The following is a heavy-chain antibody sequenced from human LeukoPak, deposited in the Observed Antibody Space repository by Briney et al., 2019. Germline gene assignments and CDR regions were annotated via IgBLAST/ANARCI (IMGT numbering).Heavy chain of an antibody. CDR1: GSTFSSYW. CDR2: IKQDGSEK. D-gene: IGHD2-2*01. V-gene: IGHV3-7*03. J-gene: IGHJ4*02. Sequence: GGSLRLSCAASGSTFSSYWMSWVRQAPGKGLGWVANIKQDGSEKYYVDSVKGRFTISRDNAKNSLYLQMNSLRAEDTAVYYCARKRVGSQLRDYWGQGTLVTVSS. CDR3: ARKRVGSQLRDY.